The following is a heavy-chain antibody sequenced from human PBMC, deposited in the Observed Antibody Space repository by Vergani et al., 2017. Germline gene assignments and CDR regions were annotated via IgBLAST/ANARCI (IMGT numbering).Heavy chain of an antibody. CDR3: ASGTSGFFTLTSPNGFDP. CDR2: ISNSGNTI. V-gene: IGHV3-11*04. D-gene: IGHD3-3*01. Sequence: QGQLVESGGGLVKPGGSLRLSCAASRFDFSDYYMSWIRQAPGKGLVWISYISNSGNTINYADSVKGRFIVSRDNAKKSLYLQMNSLRVEDTAVYYCASGTSGFFTLTSPNGFDPWGQGTLVTVS. CDR1: RFDFSDYY. J-gene: IGHJ5*02.